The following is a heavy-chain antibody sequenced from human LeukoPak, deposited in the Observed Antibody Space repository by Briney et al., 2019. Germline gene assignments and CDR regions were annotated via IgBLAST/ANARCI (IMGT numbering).Heavy chain of an antibody. V-gene: IGHV3-23*01. CDR3: AKWGDYGVLTGYYVSDY. D-gene: IGHD3-9*01. J-gene: IGHJ4*02. CDR1: GFTFSNYA. Sequence: GGSLRLSCAASGFTFSNYAMSWVRQAPGEGLEWVSAITGSGGNTYYADSVKGRFTISRDNSKNTVFLQMNSLRAEDTAVYYCAKWGDYGVLTGYYVSDYWGQGTLVTVSS. CDR2: ITGSGGNT.